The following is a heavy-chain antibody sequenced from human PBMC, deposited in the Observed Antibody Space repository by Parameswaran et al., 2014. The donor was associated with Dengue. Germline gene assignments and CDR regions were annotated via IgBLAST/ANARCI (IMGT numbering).Heavy chain of an antibody. J-gene: IGHJ6*03. Sequence: RWIRQPPGKGLEWIGYIYYSGSTYYNPSLKSRVTISVDTSKNQFSLKLSSVTAADTAVYYCASRPGRRSGYPGEQYMDVWGKGTTVTVSS. D-gene: IGHD3-3*01. CDR2: IYYSGST. CDR3: ASRPGRRSGYPGEQYMDV. V-gene: IGHV4-31*02.